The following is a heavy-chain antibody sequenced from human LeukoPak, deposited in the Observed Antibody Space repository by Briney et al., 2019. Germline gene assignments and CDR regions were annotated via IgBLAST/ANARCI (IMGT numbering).Heavy chain of an antibody. CDR1: GGTFNNYT. V-gene: IGHV1-69*06. J-gene: IGHJ4*02. Sequence: ASVKVSCKASGGTFNNYTISWVRQAPGHGLEWMGGIIPIFATANYAQRFQGKVTITADKSTSTAYMELSSLRSEDTAVYYCARDLGYYDSSGYRFDYWGQGTLVTVSS. CDR2: IIPIFATA. CDR3: ARDLGYYDSSGYRFDY. D-gene: IGHD3-22*01.